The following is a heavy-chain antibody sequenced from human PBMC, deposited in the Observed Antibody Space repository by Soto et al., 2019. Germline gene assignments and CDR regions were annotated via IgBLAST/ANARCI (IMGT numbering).Heavy chain of an antibody. J-gene: IGHJ5*02. V-gene: IGHV4-61*01. CDR3: ARDLGSSFWFDP. CDR2: ISYSGST. D-gene: IGHD6-13*01. CDR1: VGSVSSGSYY. Sequence: PSETLSLACTVSVGSVSSGSYYWSWIRQPPGKGLEWIGYISYSGSTNYNPSLKSRVTISVDTSKNQFSLKLSSVTAADTAVYYCARDLGSSFWFDPWGQGTLVTVSS.